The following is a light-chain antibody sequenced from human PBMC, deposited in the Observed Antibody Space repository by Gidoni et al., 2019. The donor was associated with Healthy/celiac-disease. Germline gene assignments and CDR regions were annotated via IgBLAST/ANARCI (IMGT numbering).Light chain of an antibody. CDR3: QQSYSTPVT. Sequence: DIQMTQSPSSLSASVGDRVTITCRASQSSSSYLTWYQQKPGKAPKLLIYAASSLQSGVPSRFSGSGSGTDFTLTISSLQPDDFATYYCQQSYSTPVTFGQGTKLEIK. V-gene: IGKV1-39*01. CDR2: AAS. CDR1: QSSSSY. J-gene: IGKJ2*01.